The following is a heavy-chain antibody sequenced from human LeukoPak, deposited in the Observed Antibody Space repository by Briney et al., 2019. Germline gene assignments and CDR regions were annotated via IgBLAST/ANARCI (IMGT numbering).Heavy chain of an antibody. CDR3: PRDSTTTRYGQDY. Sequence: TLSLTCAVSGVTITSGVISWAWFGQPPGKGLEGIRRNSTSASTNYKPSLKSRLTMPIDTYKNQFSLKLTSVTAADTALYYCPRDSTTTRYGQDYWGQGALGSVSS. V-gene: IGHV4-61*02. D-gene: IGHD4-11*01. J-gene: IGHJ4*02. CDR2: NSTSAST. CDR1: GVTITSGVIS.